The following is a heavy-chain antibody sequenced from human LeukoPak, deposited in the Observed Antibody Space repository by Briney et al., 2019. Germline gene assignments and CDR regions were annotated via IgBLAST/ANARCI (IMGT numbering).Heavy chain of an antibody. D-gene: IGHD5-24*01. CDR1: GGSISRYY. CDR3: ARREGQFYYFDY. J-gene: IGHJ4*02. Sequence: SETLSLTCTVSGGSISRYYWSWIRQPPGKGLEWIGYIYYTGSTNYNPSLKSRVSISVDTSKNQFSLNLTSVTAADTAIYYCARREGQFYYFDYWGQGTLVTVSS. V-gene: IGHV4-59*08. CDR2: IYYTGST.